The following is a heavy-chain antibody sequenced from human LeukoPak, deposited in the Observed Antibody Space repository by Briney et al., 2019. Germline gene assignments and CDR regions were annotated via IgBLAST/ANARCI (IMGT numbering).Heavy chain of an antibody. CDR3: ARGRTYYYDTSGYYPSIYYGMDV. J-gene: IGHJ6*02. V-gene: IGHV4-34*01. CDR2: INHGEST. D-gene: IGHD3-22*01. CDR1: GGSFSGYY. Sequence: SETLSLTCAVSGGSFSGYYWYWIRQPPGKGLEWIGEINHGESTNYNPSLKSRDTLSVDTSKNQFSLKLTSVTDADTAVYYCARGRTYYYDTSGYYPSIYYGMDVWGQGTTVIVSS.